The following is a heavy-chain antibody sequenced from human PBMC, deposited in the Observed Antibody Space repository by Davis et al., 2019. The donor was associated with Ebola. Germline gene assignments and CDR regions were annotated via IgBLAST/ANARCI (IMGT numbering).Heavy chain of an antibody. D-gene: IGHD2-2*02. CDR3: ARDGSVAAIELDY. CDR1: GYTFTSYA. V-gene: IGHV1-3*01. Sequence: ASVKVSCKASGYTFTSYAMHWVRQAPGQRLEWMGWINAGNGNTKYSQKFQGRVTMTTDTSTNTAYMEVRGLRSDDTAVYYCARDGSVAAIELDYWGQGTLVTVSS. J-gene: IGHJ4*02. CDR2: INAGNGNT.